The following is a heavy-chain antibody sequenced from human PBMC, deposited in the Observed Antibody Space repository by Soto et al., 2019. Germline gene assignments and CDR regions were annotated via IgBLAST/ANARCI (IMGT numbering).Heavy chain of an antibody. J-gene: IGHJ4*02. Sequence: GGSLRLSCTVAGFAFNNYGINWVRQAPGKGLEWVSSISKSDYTYYSDSVKGRFAISRDNAKSSVSLQMNTLRVEDTAVYSCAREDSIIIPAVSDFWGQGTLVTVSS. CDR2: ISKSDYT. V-gene: IGHV3-21*01. D-gene: IGHD2-2*01. CDR3: AREDSIIIPAVSDF. CDR1: GFAFNNYG.